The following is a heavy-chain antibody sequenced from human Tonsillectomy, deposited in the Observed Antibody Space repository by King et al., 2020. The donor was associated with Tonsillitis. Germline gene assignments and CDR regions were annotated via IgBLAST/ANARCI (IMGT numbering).Heavy chain of an antibody. J-gene: IGHJ6*02. Sequence: VQLQESGPGLVKPSETLSLTCTVSGGSIRSNYWTWIRQPPGKGLEWMGYIYYSGSTKYNPSLKSRVTISVDTSKNQFSLKLSSVTAADTAVYYCARAFDCYYYPYYYYAMDVWGQGTTVTVSS. CDR3: ARAFDCYYYPYYYYAMDV. CDR1: GGSIRSNY. D-gene: IGHD3-22*01. CDR2: IYYSGST. V-gene: IGHV4-59*01.